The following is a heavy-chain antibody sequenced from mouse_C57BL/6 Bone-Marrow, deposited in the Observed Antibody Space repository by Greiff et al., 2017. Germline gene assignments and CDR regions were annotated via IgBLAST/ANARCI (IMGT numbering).Heavy chain of an antibody. J-gene: IGHJ3*01. D-gene: IGHD2-4*01. Sequence: VQLKESGGGLVKPGGSLKLSCAASGFTFSDYGMHWVRQAPEKGLEWVAYISSGSSTIYYADTVKGRFTISRDNAKNTLFLQMTSLRSEDTAMYYCARNYDYGWAWFAYWGQGTLVTVSA. CDR2: ISSGSSTI. CDR1: GFTFSDYG. CDR3: ARNYDYGWAWFAY. V-gene: IGHV5-17*01.